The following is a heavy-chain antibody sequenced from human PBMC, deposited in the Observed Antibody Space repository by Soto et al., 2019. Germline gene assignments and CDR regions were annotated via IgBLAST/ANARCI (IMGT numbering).Heavy chain of an antibody. CDR2: IYYSGRT. CDR3: ARESTFGGVIDY. V-gene: IGHV4-31*03. CDR1: GGSISSGGYY. Sequence: QVQLQESGPGLVKPSQTLSLTCTVSGGSISSGGYYWSWIRQHPGKGLEWIGYIYYSGRTYYSPSLKSRVTISVDTSKNQFSLKLGSVTAADTAVYYCARESTFGGVIDYWGQGTLVTVSS. J-gene: IGHJ4*02. D-gene: IGHD3-16*02.